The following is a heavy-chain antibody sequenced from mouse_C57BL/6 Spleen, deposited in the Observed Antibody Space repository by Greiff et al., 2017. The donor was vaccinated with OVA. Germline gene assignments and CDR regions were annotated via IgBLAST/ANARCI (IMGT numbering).Heavy chain of an antibody. CDR3: ARDNNDYAWFAY. J-gene: IGHJ3*01. CDR1: GYSITCGYY. V-gene: IGHV3-6*01. CDR2: ISYDGSN. Sequence: EVQVVESGPGLVKPSQSLSLIRSVTGYSITCGYYWMWIRQFPGNKLEWMGYISYDGSNNYNPALKNPISITRDTSKNQFFLTLNSVTTEDTATYYCARDNNDYAWFAYWGQGTLVTVSA. D-gene: IGHD2-4*01.